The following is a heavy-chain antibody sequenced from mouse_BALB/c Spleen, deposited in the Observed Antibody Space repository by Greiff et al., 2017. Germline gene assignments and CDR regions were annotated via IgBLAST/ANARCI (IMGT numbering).Heavy chain of an antibody. CDR2: ISSGGSYT. CDR3: TREFYYAMDY. V-gene: IGHV5-6-4*01. CDR1: GFTFSSYT. Sequence: DVQLVESGGGLVKPGGSLKLSCAASGFTFSSYTMSWVRQTPEKRLEWVATISSGGSYTYYPDSVKGRFTISRDNAKNTLYLQMSSLKSEDTAMYYCTREFYYAMDYWGQGTSVTVSS. J-gene: IGHJ4*01.